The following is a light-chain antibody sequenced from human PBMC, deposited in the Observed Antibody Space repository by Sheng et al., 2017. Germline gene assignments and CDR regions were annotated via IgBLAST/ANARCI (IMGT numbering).Light chain of an antibody. CDR3: YSVADNEDV. CDR2: KDS. CDR1: ILTKKY. V-gene: IGLV3-27*01. Sequence: SYELTQPSSVSVSPGQTAKITCSGDILTKKYGRWFQQKPGQAPTLVIYKDSERPSGISERFPGSSSGNTVTLAISGAQVEDEADYYCYSVADNEDVFGGGTKLTV. J-gene: IGLJ2*01.